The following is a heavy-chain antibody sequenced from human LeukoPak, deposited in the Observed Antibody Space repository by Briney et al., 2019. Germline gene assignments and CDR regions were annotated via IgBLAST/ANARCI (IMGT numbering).Heavy chain of an antibody. CDR2: ISTSGSTI. CDR3: ATDNPLVRY. Sequence: PGGSLRLSCAASGFTFSSYEMNWVRQAPGKGLEWVSYISTSGSTIYYADSVKGRFTISRDNAKNSLYLQMNSLRAEDTAVYYCATDNPLVRYWGQGTLVTVSS. D-gene: IGHD1-14*01. J-gene: IGHJ4*02. V-gene: IGHV3-48*03. CDR1: GFTFSSYE.